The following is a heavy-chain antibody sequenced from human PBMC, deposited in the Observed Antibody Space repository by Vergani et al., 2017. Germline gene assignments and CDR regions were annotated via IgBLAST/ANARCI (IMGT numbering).Heavy chain of an antibody. Sequence: QVQLQESGPGLVKPSQTLSLPCSVSGDSISSGGYYWNWIRQHPGKGLEWIGYIYSTGSTNHNPSLRGRINMSVDTSKNPFSLKLNSVTAADTAMYYCAKGPNPNNWGVYAFDIWGQGTMVTVSS. CDR3: AKGPNPNNWGVYAFDI. CDR2: IYSTGST. D-gene: IGHD7-27*01. CDR1: GDSISSGGYY. V-gene: IGHV4-31*03. J-gene: IGHJ3*02.